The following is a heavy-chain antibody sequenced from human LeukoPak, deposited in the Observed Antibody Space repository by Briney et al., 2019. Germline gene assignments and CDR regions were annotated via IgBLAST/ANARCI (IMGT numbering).Heavy chain of an antibody. D-gene: IGHD5-24*01. Sequence: KPSETLSLTCTVSGGSISNSNYCWDWIRQPPGKGLEWIGTTYYSGSTYYNPSLKDRVTISVDTSKNQFSLRLSSVNPADTAVYYCAKWLLFNRYYYGIDVWGRGTTVTVSS. V-gene: IGHV4-39*01. CDR3: AKWLLFNRYYYGIDV. CDR1: GGSISNSNYC. J-gene: IGHJ6*02. CDR2: TYYSGST.